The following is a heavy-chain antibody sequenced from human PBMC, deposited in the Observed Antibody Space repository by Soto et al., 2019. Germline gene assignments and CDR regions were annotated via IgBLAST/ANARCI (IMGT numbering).Heavy chain of an antibody. D-gene: IGHD3-22*01. J-gene: IGHJ4*02. V-gene: IGHV1-18*01. Sequence: QVQLVQSGAEVKKPGASVEVSCKASGYTFTTYGKSWVRQAPGQGLDCMGWISTYNGNTKYAERLQGRVTMTTDTTTSTAYMELRSLRSDDTAVYYCARGPTDYYDNSGNYFLDYWGQGTLVTVSS. CDR1: GYTFTTYG. CDR2: ISTYNGNT. CDR3: ARGPTDYYDNSGNYFLDY.